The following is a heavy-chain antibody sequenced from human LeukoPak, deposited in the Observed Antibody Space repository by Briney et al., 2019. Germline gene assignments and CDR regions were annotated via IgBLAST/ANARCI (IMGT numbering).Heavy chain of an antibody. CDR3: ARVLEQFKYSSSWYDFDY. J-gene: IGHJ4*02. D-gene: IGHD6-13*01. V-gene: IGHV1-46*01. CDR2: INPSGGST. CDR1: GYTFTSYY. Sequence: ASVKVSCKASGYTFTSYYMHWVRQAPGQGLEWMGIINPSGGSTSYAQKFQGRVTMTKDTSTSTVYMELSSLRSEDTAVYYCARVLEQFKYSSSWYDFDYWGQGTLVTVSS.